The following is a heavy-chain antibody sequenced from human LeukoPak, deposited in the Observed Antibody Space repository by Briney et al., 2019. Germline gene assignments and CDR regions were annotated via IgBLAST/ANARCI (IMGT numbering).Heavy chain of an antibody. J-gene: IGHJ4*02. CDR1: GYTFTGYY. Sequence: ASVKVSCKASGYTFTGYYMHWVRQAPGQGLEWMGWINPNSGGTNNAQKFQGRVTMTRDTSISTAYMELSSLRSEDTAVYYCARGNYLRFLEYWGQGTLVTVSS. CDR3: ARGNYLRFLEY. V-gene: IGHV1-2*02. CDR2: INPNSGGT. D-gene: IGHD3-3*01.